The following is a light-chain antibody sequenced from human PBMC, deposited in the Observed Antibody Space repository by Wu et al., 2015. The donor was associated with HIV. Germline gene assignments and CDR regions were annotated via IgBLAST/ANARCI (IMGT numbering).Light chain of an antibody. CDR2: EVS. J-gene: IGKJ3*01. Sequence: EIVLTQSPGTLSLSPGERATLSCRASQSVSDTYLAWYQQKPGQAPRLLMYEVSNRATGIPERFSGSGSGTDFTLTISRLEPEDFAVYYCQHYGGSLEFTFGPGTKLEI. V-gene: IGKV3-20*01. CDR1: QSVSDTY. CDR3: QHYGGSLEFT.